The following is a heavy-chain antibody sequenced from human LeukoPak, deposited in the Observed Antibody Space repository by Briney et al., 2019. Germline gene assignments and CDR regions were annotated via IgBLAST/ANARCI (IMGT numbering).Heavy chain of an antibody. CDR1: GFTFNNYA. V-gene: IGHV3-30*02. CDR2: KRHDGSNI. J-gene: IGHJ6*03. Sequence: GGSLRLSCAASGFTFNNYAMHWVRQAPGKGLEWVAFKRHDGSNIYYADSVKGRFTISRDNSKNTLYLQMNSLIAEDTAVYYCAKTGFQWGYYFYYMDVWGKGTTVTVSS. D-gene: IGHD1-14*01. CDR3: AKTGFQWGYYFYYMDV.